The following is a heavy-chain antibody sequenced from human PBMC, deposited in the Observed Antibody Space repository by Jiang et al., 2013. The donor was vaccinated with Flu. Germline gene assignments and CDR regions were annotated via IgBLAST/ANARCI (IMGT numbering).Heavy chain of an antibody. CDR2: IYYSGST. J-gene: IGHJ4*02. V-gene: IGHV4-59*08. CDR1: GGSISSYY. D-gene: IGHD3-16*02. Sequence: GLVKPSETLSLTCTVSGGSISSYYWSWIRQPPGKGLEWIGYIYYSGSTNYNPSLKSRVTISVDTSKNQFSLKLSSVTAADTAVYYCARHLTSSWRLGELSLDYWGQGTLVTVSS. CDR3: ARHLTSSWRLGELSLDY.